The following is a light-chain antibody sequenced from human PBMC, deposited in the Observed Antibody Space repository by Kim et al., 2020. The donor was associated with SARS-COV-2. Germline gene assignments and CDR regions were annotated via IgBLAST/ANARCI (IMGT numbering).Light chain of an antibody. Sequence: VALGQTVRITCQGDSIRSYYDTWYQKKPGQAPIVVIYSKNNRSSVLPDLFSGSSQGNTASLIITGTQAGDEADYYCNSRDSNDNVVFGGGTQLTVL. V-gene: IGLV3-19*01. CDR1: SIRSYY. CDR2: SKN. CDR3: NSRDSNDNVV. J-gene: IGLJ2*01.